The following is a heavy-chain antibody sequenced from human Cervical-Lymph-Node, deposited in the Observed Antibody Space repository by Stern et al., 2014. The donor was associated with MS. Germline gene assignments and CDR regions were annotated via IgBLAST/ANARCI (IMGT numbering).Heavy chain of an antibody. CDR3: ARSPDLYDSGGYYFD. V-gene: IGHV1-69*09. Sequence: VQLVQSGAEVKKPGSSVKVSCKASGGTLNNYAVSWVRQAPGQGLEWIGKIIPFLGIANYAHKFQGRVTLTAAATTSYMEVSSLRSDDTAVYYCARSPDLYDSGGYYFDWGQGTLVTVSS. CDR1: GGTLNNYA. J-gene: IGHJ4*02. D-gene: IGHD3-22*01. CDR2: IIPFLGIA.